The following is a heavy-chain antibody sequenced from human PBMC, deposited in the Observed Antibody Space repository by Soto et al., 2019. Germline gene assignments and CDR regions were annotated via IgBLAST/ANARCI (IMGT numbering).Heavy chain of an antibody. V-gene: IGHV4-59*01. CDR3: GRVPTIFGGQYGDWFDP. D-gene: IGHD3-3*01. Sequence: PSETLSLTCTVSGGSISSYYWSWIRQPPGKGLEWIGYIYYSGSTNYNPSLKSRVTISVDTSKNQFSLKLSSVTAADTAVYYCGRVPTIFGGQYGDWFDPWGQGTLVTVSS. CDR1: GGSISSYY. J-gene: IGHJ5*02. CDR2: IYYSGST.